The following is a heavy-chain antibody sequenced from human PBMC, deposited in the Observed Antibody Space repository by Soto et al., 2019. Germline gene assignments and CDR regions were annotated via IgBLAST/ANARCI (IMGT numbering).Heavy chain of an antibody. J-gene: IGHJ4*02. CDR1: GGTFSTYA. CDR3: ASGIQLWLRRINNGYSG. D-gene: IGHD5-18*01. CDR2: IIPMFGTA. Sequence: GGTFSTYAISWVRQAPGQGLEWMGGIIPMFGTANYAQRFQDRVTITADESTNTVYMDLSSLRSEDTAVYFCASGIQLWLRRINNGYSGWGQGTLVTVSS. V-gene: IGHV1-69*01.